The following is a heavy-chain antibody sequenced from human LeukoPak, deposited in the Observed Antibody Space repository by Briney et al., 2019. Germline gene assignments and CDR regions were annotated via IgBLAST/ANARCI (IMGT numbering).Heavy chain of an antibody. V-gene: IGHV4-39*01. CDR2: IYYSGST. Sequence: SETLSLTCTVSGGSISSSSYYWGWIRQPPGKGLEWIGSIYYSGSTYYNPSLKSRVTISVDTSKNQFSLKLSSVTAADTAVYYCARLGEFGVVTHDYWGQGTLVTVSS. CDR1: GGSISSSSYY. D-gene: IGHD3-3*01. CDR3: ARLGEFGVVTHDY. J-gene: IGHJ4*02.